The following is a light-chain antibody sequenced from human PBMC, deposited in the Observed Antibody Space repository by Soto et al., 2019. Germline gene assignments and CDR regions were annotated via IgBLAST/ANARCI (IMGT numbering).Light chain of an antibody. J-gene: IGLJ1*01. Sequence: SVLTQPASVSGSPGQSITISCTGTSSDVGSYNLVSWYQQHPGKAPKLMIYEVSKRPSGVSNRFSGSKSGNTASLTISGLQAEDEADYYCCSYAGSSTYVFGTGTRSP. CDR3: CSYAGSSTYV. V-gene: IGLV2-23*02. CDR1: SSDVGSYNL. CDR2: EVS.